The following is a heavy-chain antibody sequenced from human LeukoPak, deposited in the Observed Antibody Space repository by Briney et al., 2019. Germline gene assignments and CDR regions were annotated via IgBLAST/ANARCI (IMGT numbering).Heavy chain of an antibody. V-gene: IGHV1-46*01. CDR1: GYTFSRYY. J-gene: IGHJ4*02. Sequence: ASVKVSCKASGYTFSRYYMHWVRQAPGQGLEWMGSINPSGGSTTYAQKFQGRVTVTRDTSTSTGYMELSSLRSDDTAVYYCARQSVRPGASPRFDYWGQGTLVTVSS. CDR2: INPSGGST. CDR3: ARQSVRPGASPRFDY. D-gene: IGHD1-14*01.